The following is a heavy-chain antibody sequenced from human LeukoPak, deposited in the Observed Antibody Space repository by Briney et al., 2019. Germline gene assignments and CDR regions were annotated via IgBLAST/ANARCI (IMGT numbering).Heavy chain of an antibody. J-gene: IGHJ4*02. Sequence: SETLSLTCSVSGYSITSGYYWGWIRQPPGKGLEWIGNIYHSGSTYYNPSLKSRVTISVDTSKNQFSLRLNSVTAADTAVYYCAREWAYWGQGTLVTVSS. CDR1: GYSITSGYY. CDR3: AREWAY. CDR2: IYHSGST. V-gene: IGHV4-38-2*02.